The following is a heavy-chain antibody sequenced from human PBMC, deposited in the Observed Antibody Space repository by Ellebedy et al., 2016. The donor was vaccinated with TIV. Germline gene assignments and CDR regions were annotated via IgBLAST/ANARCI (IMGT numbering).Heavy chain of an antibody. V-gene: IGHV3-30-3*01. CDR2: ISYDGSNQ. CDR1: GFTFGDYV. D-gene: IGHD1-1*01. J-gene: IGHJ4*02. CDR3: ARAPTTYIYFDP. Sequence: GGSLRLSCVASGFTFGDYVMHWVRQTPGKGLEWVAIISYDGSNQWYPDSVKGRFTISRDNSNNTLYLQMPSLKSEDTAVYYCARAPTTYIYFDPWGQGTLVTVSS.